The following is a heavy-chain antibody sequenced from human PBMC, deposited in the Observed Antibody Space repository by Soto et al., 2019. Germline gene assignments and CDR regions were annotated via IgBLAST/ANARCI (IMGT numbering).Heavy chain of an antibody. CDR3: ASLAPRGYSYGSNYYYGMDV. D-gene: IGHD5-18*01. Sequence: QVQLVQSGAEVKKPGSSVKVSCKASGGTFSNYAISWVRQAPGQGLEWMGGIIPISGTRNHAQRFQDRVTITADESTSTAYMELSSLRSEDTAVYYCASLAPRGYSYGSNYYYGMDVWGQGTTVTVSS. CDR2: IIPISGTR. CDR1: GGTFSNYA. J-gene: IGHJ6*02. V-gene: IGHV1-69*01.